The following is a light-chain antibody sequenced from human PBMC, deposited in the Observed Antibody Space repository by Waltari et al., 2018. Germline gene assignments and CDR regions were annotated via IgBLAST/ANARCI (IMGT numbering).Light chain of an antibody. V-gene: IGKV1-39*01. Sequence: DTQMTQSPSSLSASVGDRVTVTCRASQSIGKSLNWYQQKSGQAPKLLIYTASTLQSGVPSRFSGSGSTTDFTLTISSLQPEDFATYYWQQSDTSPPYTFGQGTKLEI. CDR3: QQSDTSPPYT. CDR1: QSIGKS. CDR2: TAS. J-gene: IGKJ2*01.